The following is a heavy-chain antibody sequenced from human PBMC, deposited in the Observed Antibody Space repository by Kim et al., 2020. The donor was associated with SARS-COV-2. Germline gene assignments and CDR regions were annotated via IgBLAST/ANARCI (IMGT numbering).Heavy chain of an antibody. CDR3: VRLGGLGGGSHFHFDY. V-gene: IGHV3-21*01. J-gene: IGHJ4*02. CDR2: ISSGSEYI. CDR1: GFYFSSYT. Sequence: GGSLRLSCVASGFYFSSYTMNWVRQAPGKGLEWVSSISSGSEYIFSADSMKGRFTISRDNAKKSVFLQMNTLRVEDTAVYYCVRLGGLGGGSHFHFDYWGQGIQVTVSS. D-gene: IGHD3-16*01.